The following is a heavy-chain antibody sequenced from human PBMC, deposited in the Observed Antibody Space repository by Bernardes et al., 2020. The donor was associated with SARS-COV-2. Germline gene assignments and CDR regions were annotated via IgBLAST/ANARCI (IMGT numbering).Heavy chain of an antibody. J-gene: IGHJ4*02. CDR2: IYSGGST. V-gene: IGHV3-66*02. CDR3: ARDHPGAAAGTD. CDR1: GFTVRSTY. Sequence: GGSLRLSCAASGFTVRSTYMSWVRQAPGKGLEWVSVIYSGGSTYYADSVKGRFTISRDNSKNTLYLQMNSLRAEDTAVYYCARDHPGAAAGTDWGQGTLVTVSS. D-gene: IGHD6-13*01.